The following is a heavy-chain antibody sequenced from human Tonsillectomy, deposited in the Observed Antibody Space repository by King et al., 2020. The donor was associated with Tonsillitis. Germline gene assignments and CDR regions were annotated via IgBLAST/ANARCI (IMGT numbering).Heavy chain of an antibody. J-gene: IGHJ4*02. Sequence: VQLQESGPGLVKPSQTLSLTCTVSGGSISSGDYYWSWIRQPPGKGLEWIGYIYYSGSTYYNPSLKSRVTISVDTSKNQFSLKLSSATAADTAVYYCASKRYYDILTGYYEFDYWGQGTLVTVSS. CDR1: GGSISSGDYY. CDR2: IYYSGST. CDR3: ASKRYYDILTGYYEFDY. D-gene: IGHD3-9*01. V-gene: IGHV4-30-4*01.